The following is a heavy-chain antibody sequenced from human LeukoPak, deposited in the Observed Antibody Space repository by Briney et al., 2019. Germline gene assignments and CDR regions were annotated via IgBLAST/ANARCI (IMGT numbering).Heavy chain of an antibody. Sequence: HPGGSLRLSCATSGFTFSSYYMSWVRQAPGRGLEYVASIRFDGTTQYYADSVKGRFIISRDNSKNTLFLQMNSLTDEDTAVYYCAKGPDSWSSGIEYFKHWGQGTLVTVSS. J-gene: IGHJ1*01. CDR3: AKGPDSWSSGIEYFKH. D-gene: IGHD3-3*01. CDR1: GFTFSSYY. V-gene: IGHV3-30*02. CDR2: IRFDGTTQ.